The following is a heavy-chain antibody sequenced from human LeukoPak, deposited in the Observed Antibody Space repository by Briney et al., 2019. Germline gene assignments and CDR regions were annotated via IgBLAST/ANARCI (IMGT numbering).Heavy chain of an antibody. Sequence: SETLSLTCTVSGGSISSSSYYWGWIRQPPGKGLEWLGRIYYSGSTYYNPSLKSRVTISVDTSKKQFSLKLSSVTAADTAVYYCARGYCSSTSCYSYFDYWGQGTLVTVSS. CDR1: GGSISSSSYY. CDR3: ARGYCSSTSCYSYFDY. D-gene: IGHD2-2*02. V-gene: IGHV4-39*07. J-gene: IGHJ4*02. CDR2: IYYSGST.